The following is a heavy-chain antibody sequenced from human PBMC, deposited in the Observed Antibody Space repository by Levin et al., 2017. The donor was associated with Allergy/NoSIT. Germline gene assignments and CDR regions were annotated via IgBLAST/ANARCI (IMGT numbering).Heavy chain of an antibody. J-gene: IGHJ4*02. CDR1: GASISSYY. Sequence: SQTLSLTCTVSGASISSYYWSWIRQPPGKGLEWIGYIHYSGSTNTNPSLKSRVIISVDTSKNQFSLKLSSVSAADTAVYYCAGHMDSSTLWYYFDYWGQGTLVTVSS. V-gene: IGHV4-59*08. CDR3: AGHMDSSTLWYYFDY. D-gene: IGHD6-13*01. CDR2: IHYSGST.